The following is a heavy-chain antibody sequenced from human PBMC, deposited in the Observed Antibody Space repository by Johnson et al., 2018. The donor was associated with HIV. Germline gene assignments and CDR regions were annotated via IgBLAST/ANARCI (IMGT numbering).Heavy chain of an antibody. D-gene: IGHD4-23*01. CDR2: ILFDGSNK. CDR1: GFTFNSYD. Sequence: VQVVESGGGVVQPGRSLRLPCAASGFTFNSYDMHWVRQAPGKGLEWVAVILFDGSNKYYAASMKGRFTISRDNSKNTLYLQMNSLRAEDTAVYYCAKGTGGNSGGDAFDIWGQGTLVTVSS. J-gene: IGHJ3*02. V-gene: IGHV3-30*18. CDR3: AKGTGGNSGGDAFDI.